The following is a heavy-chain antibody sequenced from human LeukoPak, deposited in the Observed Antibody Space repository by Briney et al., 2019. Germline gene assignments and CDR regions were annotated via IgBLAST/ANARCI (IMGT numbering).Heavy chain of an antibody. J-gene: IGHJ6*02. V-gene: IGHV3-23*05. Sequence: PGGSLRLSCAASGFIFRNCGMNWVRQAPGKGLEWVSGIYTNGNTRYADSVRGRFTISRDNSKNTLYLQMHGLRVDDTAVYYCAHLVWEYVGGLDVWGQGTTVTVSS. D-gene: IGHD3/OR15-3a*01. CDR3: AHLVWEYVGGLDV. CDR2: IYTNGNT. CDR1: GFIFRNCG.